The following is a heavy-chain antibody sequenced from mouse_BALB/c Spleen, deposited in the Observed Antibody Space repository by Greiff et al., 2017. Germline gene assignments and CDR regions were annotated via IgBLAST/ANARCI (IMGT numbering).Heavy chain of an antibody. CDR1: GYSFTDYI. Sequence: VQLQQTGPELVKPGASVKISCKASGYSFTDYIMLWVKQSHGKSLEWIGNINPYYGSTSYNLKFKGKATLTVDKSSSTAYMQLNSLTSEDSAVYYCARSAYRYDGPFAYWGQGTLVTVSA. V-gene: IGHV1-39*01. D-gene: IGHD2-14*01. CDR3: ARSAYRYDGPFAY. J-gene: IGHJ3*01. CDR2: INPYYGST.